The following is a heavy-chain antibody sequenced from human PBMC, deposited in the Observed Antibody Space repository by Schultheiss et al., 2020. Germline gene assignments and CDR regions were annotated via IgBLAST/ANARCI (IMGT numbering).Heavy chain of an antibody. Sequence: GGSLRLSCVASGFTFSSYAMSWVRQAPGKGLEWVSAISGSGGSTYYADSVKGRFTISRDNSKNTLYLQMNSLRDEDTAVYYCARVSDCSSTSCYPYYYYGMDVWGQGTTVTVSS. CDR3: ARVSDCSSTSCYPYYYYGMDV. CDR2: ISGSGGST. CDR1: GFTFSSYA. D-gene: IGHD2-2*01. J-gene: IGHJ6*02. V-gene: IGHV3-23*01.